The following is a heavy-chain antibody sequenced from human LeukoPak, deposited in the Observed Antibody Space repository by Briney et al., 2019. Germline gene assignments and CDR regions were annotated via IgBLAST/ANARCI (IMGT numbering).Heavy chain of an antibody. CDR1: GFTFSSYN. J-gene: IGHJ4*02. CDR2: ISSTSSNI. CDR3: ARVTLTGYYAFDY. Sequence: PGGSLRLSCAASGFTFSSYNMNWVRQAPGKGLEWVSSISSTSSNIYYADSLKGRFTISRDNAKQSLYLQMNSLRAEDTAVYYCARVTLTGYYAFDYWGQGTLVTVSS. V-gene: IGHV3-21*01. D-gene: IGHD3-9*01.